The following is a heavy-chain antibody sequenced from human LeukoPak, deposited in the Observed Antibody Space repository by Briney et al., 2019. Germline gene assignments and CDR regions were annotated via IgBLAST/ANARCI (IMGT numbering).Heavy chain of an antibody. CDR3: ARHPVGHCSSTSCYSGLDY. D-gene: IGHD2-2*01. Sequence: SVKVSCKASGYTFTSYDINWVRQATGQGLEWMGGIIPIFGTANYAQKFQGRVTITTDESTSTAYMELSSLRSEDTAVYYCARHPVGHCSSTSCYSGLDYWGQGTLVTVSS. J-gene: IGHJ4*02. CDR1: GYTFTSYD. V-gene: IGHV1-69*05. CDR2: IIPIFGTA.